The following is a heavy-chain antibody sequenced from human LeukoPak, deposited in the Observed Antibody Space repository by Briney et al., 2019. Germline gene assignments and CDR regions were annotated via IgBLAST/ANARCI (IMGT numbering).Heavy chain of an antibody. Sequence: PGGSLRLSCTASGFTFSNFWMGWVRQAPGKGLEWVANIKQDETEKFYLGSVKGRFTISRDNSKNTLYLQMNSLRAEDTAVYYCALRPYDSSGYFVYWGQGTLVTVSS. CDR2: IKQDETEK. J-gene: IGHJ4*02. CDR3: ALRPYDSSGYFVY. D-gene: IGHD3-22*01. V-gene: IGHV3-7*03. CDR1: GFTFSNFW.